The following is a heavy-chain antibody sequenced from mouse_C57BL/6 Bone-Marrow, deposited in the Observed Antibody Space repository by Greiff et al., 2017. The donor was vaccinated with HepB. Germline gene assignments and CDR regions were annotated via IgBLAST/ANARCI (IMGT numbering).Heavy chain of an antibody. D-gene: IGHD2-2*01. CDR2: ILPGSGST. V-gene: IGHV1-9*01. Sequence: QVQLQQSGAELMKPGASVKLSCKATGYTFTGYWIEWVKQRPGHGLEWIGEILPGSGSTNYNAKFKGKATFTADTSSNTAYMQLSSLTTEDSSIYYSARGLPRSWFAYWGQGTLVTVSA. J-gene: IGHJ3*01. CDR3: ARGLPRSWFAY. CDR1: GYTFTGYW.